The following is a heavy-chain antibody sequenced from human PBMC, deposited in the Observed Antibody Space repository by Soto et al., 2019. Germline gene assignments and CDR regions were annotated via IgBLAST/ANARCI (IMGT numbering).Heavy chain of an antibody. CDR2: ISYDGSNK. CDR3: ARGRADSSGYYYLQH. D-gene: IGHD3-22*01. Sequence: GGSLRLSCAASGFTFSSYAMHWVRQAPGKGLEWVAVISYDGSNKYYADSVKGRFTISRDNSKNTLYLQMNSLRAEDTAVYYCARGRADSSGYYYLQHWGQGTLVTVSS. J-gene: IGHJ1*01. V-gene: IGHV3-30-3*01. CDR1: GFTFSSYA.